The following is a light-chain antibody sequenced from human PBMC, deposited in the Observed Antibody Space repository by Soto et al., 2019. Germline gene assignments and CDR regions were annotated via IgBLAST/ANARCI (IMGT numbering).Light chain of an antibody. Sequence: QSVLTQPPSASATPGKTVTISCSGRYSNIGSNFVSWYQRLPGTAPKLLIYSINQRPSGVPDRFSGSKSGTSASLTISGLQSEDEADYFCSSWYDSLDGPVFGGGTKLTVL. CDR1: YSNIGSNF. V-gene: IGLV1-44*01. J-gene: IGLJ3*02. CDR2: SIN. CDR3: SSWYDSLDGPV.